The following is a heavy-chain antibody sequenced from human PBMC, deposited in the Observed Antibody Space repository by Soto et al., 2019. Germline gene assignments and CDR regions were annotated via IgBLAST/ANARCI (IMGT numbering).Heavy chain of an antibody. D-gene: IGHD3-10*01. CDR3: AKEGLLWFGELPKGYFDY. V-gene: IGHV3-23*01. J-gene: IGHJ4*02. Sequence: GGSLRLSCAASGFTFSSYAMGWVRQAPGKGLEWVSAISGSGGSTYYADSVKGRFTISRDNSKNTLYLQMNSLRAEDTAVYYCAKEGLLWFGELPKGYFDYWGQGTLVTVSS. CDR2: ISGSGGST. CDR1: GFTFSSYA.